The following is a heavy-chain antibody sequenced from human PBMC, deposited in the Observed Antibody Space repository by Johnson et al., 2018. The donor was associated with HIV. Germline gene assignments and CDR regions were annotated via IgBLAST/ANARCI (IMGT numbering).Heavy chain of an antibody. V-gene: IGHV3-9*01. CDR1: GFTFSSYA. J-gene: IGHJ3*01. CDR2: ISGNSATI. Sequence: QLVESGGGLAQPGGALRLSCAASGFTFSSYAMHWVRQAPGKGLEWVSGISGNSATIGYADSLEGRLTIYRDNAKNSLYLQMNSLRAEDTALYYCVKDRLLGEYPSYAFDVWGQGTMVTVSS. CDR3: VKDRLLGEYPSYAFDV. D-gene: IGHD3-16*01.